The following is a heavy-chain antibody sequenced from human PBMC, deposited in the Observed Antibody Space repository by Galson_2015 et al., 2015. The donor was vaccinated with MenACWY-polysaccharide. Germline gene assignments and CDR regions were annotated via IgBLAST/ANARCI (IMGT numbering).Heavy chain of an antibody. CDR2: ISWNSGNI. D-gene: IGHD6-13*01. V-gene: IGHV3-9*01. CDR3: TRRIAALDV. J-gene: IGHJ6*02. CDR1: GFTFDVYA. Sequence: SLRLSCAASGFTFDVYAMHWVRQAPGKGLEWVSGISWNSGNIGYADSVKGRFTISRDNAKNSLYLQMNSLRTEDTALYYCTRRIAALDVWGQGTTVTVSS.